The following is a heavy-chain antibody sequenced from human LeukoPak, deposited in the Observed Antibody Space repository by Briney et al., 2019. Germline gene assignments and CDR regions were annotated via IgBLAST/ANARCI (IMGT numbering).Heavy chain of an antibody. Sequence: GGSLRLSCAASGFRFSSYGMHWVRQAPGKGLEWVSVISDDGIKIYYGDSVKGRFTISRDNSKNTLNLQMDSLRADDTAVYYCGKGPGYSVYDNLPHHWGQGTLVTVSS. CDR1: GFRFSSYG. D-gene: IGHD5/OR15-5a*01. CDR3: GKGPGYSVYDNLPHH. J-gene: IGHJ5*02. CDR2: ISDDGIKI. V-gene: IGHV3-30*18.